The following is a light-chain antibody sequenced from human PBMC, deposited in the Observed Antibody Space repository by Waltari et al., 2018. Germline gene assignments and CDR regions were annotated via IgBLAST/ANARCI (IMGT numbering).Light chain of an antibody. CDR1: IYKLGINT. Sequence: QSVLTQPPSPSGTPGRRVTLSCSGTIYKLGINTVHWYHQFPGSAPKLLIFSTTQRPSGVPDRFSASKSGTSASLAINGLQAADEADYYCGAWDDGVKEWVFGGGTKLTVL. V-gene: IGLV1-44*01. J-gene: IGLJ3*02. CDR2: STT. CDR3: GAWDDGVKEWV.